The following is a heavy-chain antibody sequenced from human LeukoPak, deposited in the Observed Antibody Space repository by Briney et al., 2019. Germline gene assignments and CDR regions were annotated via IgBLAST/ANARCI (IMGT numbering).Heavy chain of an antibody. CDR2: ISWNSGSI. Sequence: GGSLRLSCAASGFTVSTNYMNWVRQAPGKGLEWVSGISWNSGSIGYADSVKGRFTISRDNAKNSLYLQMNSLRAEDTALYYCAKDIRGTTHYPTMDVWGKGTTVTISS. CDR1: GFTVSTNY. CDR3: AKDIRGTTHYPTMDV. J-gene: IGHJ6*03. D-gene: IGHD3-16*01. V-gene: IGHV3-9*01.